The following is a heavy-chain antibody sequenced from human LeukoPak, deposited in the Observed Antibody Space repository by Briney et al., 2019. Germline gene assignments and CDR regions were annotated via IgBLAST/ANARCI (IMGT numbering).Heavy chain of an antibody. J-gene: IGHJ5*02. V-gene: IGHV3-11*01. D-gene: IGHD4-17*01. CDR3: AKGTTVTTKGAFDP. CDR2: ISSSGSTI. Sequence: GGSLRLSCAASGFTFSDYYMSWLRQAPGKGLEWVSYISSSGSTIYYADSVKGRFTISRDNSKNTLYLQMNSLRAEDTAVYYYAKGTTVTTKGAFDPWGQGTLVTVSS. CDR1: GFTFSDYY.